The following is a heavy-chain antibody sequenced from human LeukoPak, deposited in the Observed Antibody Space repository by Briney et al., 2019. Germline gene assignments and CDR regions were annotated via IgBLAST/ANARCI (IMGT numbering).Heavy chain of an antibody. J-gene: IGHJ6*03. CDR1: GFSFSSSG. Sequence: QTGGSLRLSCAASGFSFSSSGMHWVRQAPGKGPEWVAFTRFDDSYKAYGDSVKGRFTISRDNSKNTLYLQMNSLRPEDTAVYYCAKDWRRIVVVGPITRHGNYMDVWGKGTTVTISS. CDR3: AKDWRRIVVVGPITRHGNYMDV. CDR2: TRFDDSYK. D-gene: IGHD2-15*01. V-gene: IGHV3-30*02.